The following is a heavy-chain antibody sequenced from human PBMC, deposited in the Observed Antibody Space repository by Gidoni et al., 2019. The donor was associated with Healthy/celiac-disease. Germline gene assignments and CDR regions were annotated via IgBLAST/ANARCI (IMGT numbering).Heavy chain of an antibody. CDR2: IGGSSGST. D-gene: IGHD3-16*02. V-gene: IGHV3-23*01. CDR1: GFTFSSSA. J-gene: IGHJ4*02. CDR3: AKDGGATDYVWGSYRFDY. Sequence: EVQLLESGGGLVQPGGSLRLSCAASGFTFSSSARSWVRQAPGQGVEWVSAIGGSSGSTNYADSVKRRFTMARDNSKNTLYLQKNRLRAEDTAVYYGAKDGGATDYVWGSYRFDYWGQGTLVTVSS.